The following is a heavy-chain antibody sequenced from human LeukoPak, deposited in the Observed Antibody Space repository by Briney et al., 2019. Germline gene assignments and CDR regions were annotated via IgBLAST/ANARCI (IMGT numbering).Heavy chain of an antibody. J-gene: IGHJ4*02. D-gene: IGHD5-18*01. CDR1: GGSINTPNYY. CDR2: INHSGST. V-gene: IGHV4-39*01. Sequence: SETLSLTCTVSGGSINTPNYYWGWIRQTPGKGLEWIGEINHSGSTNYNPSLKSRVTISVDTSKNQFSLKLSSVTAADTAVYYCARHRSAYSSLYYFDYWGQGTLVTVSS. CDR3: ARHRSAYSSLYYFDY.